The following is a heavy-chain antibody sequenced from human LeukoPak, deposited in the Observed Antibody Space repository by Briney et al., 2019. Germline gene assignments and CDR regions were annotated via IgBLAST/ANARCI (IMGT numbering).Heavy chain of an antibody. CDR2: INPNSGGT. CDR3: ARDLAIAARYFDY. J-gene: IGHJ4*02. D-gene: IGHD6-6*01. CDR1: GYTFTGYY. V-gene: IGHV1-2*02. Sequence: ASVKVSCKASGYTFTGYYMHWVRQAPGQGLEWMGWINPNSGGTNYVQKFQGRVTMTRDTSISTDYMELSRLRSDDTAVYYCARDLAIAARYFDYWGQGTLVTVSS.